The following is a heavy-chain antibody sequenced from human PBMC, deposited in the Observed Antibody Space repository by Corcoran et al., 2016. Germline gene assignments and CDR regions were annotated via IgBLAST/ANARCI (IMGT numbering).Heavy chain of an antibody. D-gene: IGHD4-17*01. CDR3: TTTTVVTRGNDY. Sequence: EVQLVESGGGLVQPGGSLTLSCAASGFTFSGSAMHWVRQASGKGLEWVGRIRSKANSYATAYAASVKGRFTISRDDSKNTAYLQMNSLKTEDTVVYYCTTTTVVTRGNDYWGQGTLVTVSS. V-gene: IGHV3-73*02. J-gene: IGHJ4*02. CDR2: IRSKANSYAT. CDR1: GFTFSGSA.